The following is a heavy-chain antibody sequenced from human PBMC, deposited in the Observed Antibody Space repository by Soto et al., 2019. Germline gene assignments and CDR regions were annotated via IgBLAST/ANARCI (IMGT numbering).Heavy chain of an antibody. CDR3: ARDWGGYCSGGSCYQFDY. D-gene: IGHD2-15*01. J-gene: IGHJ4*02. Sequence: QVQLVESGGGVVQPGRSLRLSCAASGFTFSSYAMHWVRQAPGKGLEWVAVISYDGSNKYYADSVKGRFTISRDNSKNTLYLQMNSLRAEDTAVYYCARDWGGYCSGGSCYQFDYWGQGTLVTVSS. CDR1: GFTFSSYA. CDR2: ISYDGSNK. V-gene: IGHV3-30-3*01.